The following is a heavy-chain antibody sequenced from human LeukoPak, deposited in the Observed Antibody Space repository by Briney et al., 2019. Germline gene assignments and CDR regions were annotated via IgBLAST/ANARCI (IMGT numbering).Heavy chain of an antibody. V-gene: IGHV1-18*01. CDR2: ISAYNGNT. D-gene: IGHD2-15*01. CDR3: ARDHRLGVMVAYGMDV. Sequence: ASVKVSCKASGYSLTSYGISWVRQAPGQGLEWMGWISAYNGNTNYAQKFQGRVTMTTDTSTSTAYMELRSLRSDDTPVYYCARDHRLGVMVAYGMDVWGQGATVTVSS. J-gene: IGHJ6*02. CDR1: GYSLTSYG.